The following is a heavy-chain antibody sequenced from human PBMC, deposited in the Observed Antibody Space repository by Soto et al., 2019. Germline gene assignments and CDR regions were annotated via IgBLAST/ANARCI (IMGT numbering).Heavy chain of an antibody. CDR2: ISFDASRK. D-gene: IGHD1-26*01. CDR1: GFNFRNFG. CDR3: VRDFVGPGLDY. V-gene: IGHV3-33*05. Sequence: GGSLRLSCATSGFNFRNFGMHWVRQAPGKGLEWVTFISFDASRKYYPDSLKGRFTVFRDNSNNTLFLQMNSLNVEDTAIYYCVRDFVGPGLDYWGQGTLVTVSS. J-gene: IGHJ4*02.